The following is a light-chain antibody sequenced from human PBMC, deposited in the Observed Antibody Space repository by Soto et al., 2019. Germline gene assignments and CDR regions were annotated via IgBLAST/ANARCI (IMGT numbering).Light chain of an antibody. J-gene: IGKJ4*01. V-gene: IGKV3-15*01. CDR2: GAS. CDR1: QSVSSN. CDR3: QQYNNWPSTT. Sequence: EIVMTQSPATLSVSPGERATLSCRASQSVSSNLAWYQQKPGQAPRLLIYGASTRATGIPARFSGSGSGTEFILTISSLQSEDFAVFYCQQYNNWPSTTFGGGTKVEIK.